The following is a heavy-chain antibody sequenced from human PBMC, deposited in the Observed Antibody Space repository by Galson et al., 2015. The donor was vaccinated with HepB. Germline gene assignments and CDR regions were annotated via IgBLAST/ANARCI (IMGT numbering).Heavy chain of an antibody. CDR3: ARHEVGDTAMVTDYYYGMDV. D-gene: IGHD5-18*01. CDR1: GYSFTSYW. V-gene: IGHV5-51*01. CDR2: IYPGDSDT. J-gene: IGHJ6*02. Sequence: QSGAEVKKPGESLKISCKGSGYSFTSYWIGWVRQMPGKGLEWMGIIYPGDSDTRYSPSFQGQVTISADKSISTAYLQWSSLKASDTAVYYCARHEVGDTAMVTDYYYGMDVWGQGTTVTVSS.